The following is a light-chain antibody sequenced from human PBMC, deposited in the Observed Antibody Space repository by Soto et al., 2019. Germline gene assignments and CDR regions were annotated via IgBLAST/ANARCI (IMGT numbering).Light chain of an antibody. V-gene: IGLV1-40*01. CDR3: QSYDRGLSASV. J-gene: IGLJ3*02. CDR1: SSNIGAGKY. CDR2: GDT. Sequence: QSVLTQPPSVSGAPGQRGTISCTGSSSNIGAGKYVHWYQQLPGRAPKLLIYGDTNRPSGVPDRFSASKSGTSASLAITGLQAEDEADYHCQSYDRGLSASVFGGGTKVTVL.